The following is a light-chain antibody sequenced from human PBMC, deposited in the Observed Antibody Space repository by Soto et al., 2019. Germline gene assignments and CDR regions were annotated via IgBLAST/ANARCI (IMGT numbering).Light chain of an antibody. CDR1: SSDVGIYNY. Sequence: QSALTQPASASGSPGQSIAISCTGSSSDVGIYNYVSWYQQHPGKVPKLIIYEVTNRPSGVSNRFSGSKSGNTASLTISGLQAEDEADYYCSSYTTGSTRVFGTGTKLTVL. J-gene: IGLJ1*01. CDR3: SSYTTGSTRV. CDR2: EVT. V-gene: IGLV2-14*01.